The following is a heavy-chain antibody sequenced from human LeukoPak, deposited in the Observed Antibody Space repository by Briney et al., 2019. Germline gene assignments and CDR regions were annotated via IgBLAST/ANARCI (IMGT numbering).Heavy chain of an antibody. D-gene: IGHD6-13*01. CDR1: GLTFSSNC. V-gene: IGHV3-15*01. CDR3: TTGVYYFDY. J-gene: IGHJ4*02. CDR2: IKSKADGGTT. Sequence: GGSLRLSCAASGLTFSSNCMSWVRQAPGKGLEWVGRIKSKADGGTTDYAAPVKGRFTISRDDSKNTLYLQMNSLKTEDTAVYYCTTGVYYFDYWGQGTLVTVSS.